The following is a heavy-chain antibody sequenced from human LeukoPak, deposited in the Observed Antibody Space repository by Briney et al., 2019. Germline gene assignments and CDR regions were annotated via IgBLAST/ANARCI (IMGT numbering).Heavy chain of an antibody. J-gene: IGHJ4*02. CDR1: GFTFSSYS. CDR2: LGTAGDT. CDR3: ARQSTPHGNFDY. D-gene: IGHD5-24*01. V-gene: IGHV3-13*01. Sequence: GGSLRLSCAASGFTFSSYSMNWVRHPAGKGLEWVSALGTAGDTFYPGSVKGRFTISRDNAKKSLFLQMSSLRAEDTAIYYCARQSTPHGNFDYWGEGTLVTVSS.